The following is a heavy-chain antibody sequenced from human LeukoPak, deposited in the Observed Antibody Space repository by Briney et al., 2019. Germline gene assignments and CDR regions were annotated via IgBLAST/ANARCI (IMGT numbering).Heavy chain of an antibody. D-gene: IGHD5-24*01. V-gene: IGHV4-34*01. J-gene: IGHJ4*02. CDR1: GGSFSGYY. CDR3: ARGRDGYNAQVDY. Sequence: SSETLSLTCAVYGGSFSGYYWSWIRQPPGKGLEWIGEINHCGSTNYNPSLKSRVTISVDTSKNQFSLKLSSVTAADTAVYYCARGRDGYNAQVDYWGQGTLVTVSS. CDR2: INHCGST.